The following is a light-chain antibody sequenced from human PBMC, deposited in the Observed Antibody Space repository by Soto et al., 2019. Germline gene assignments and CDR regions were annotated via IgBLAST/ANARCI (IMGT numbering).Light chain of an antibody. Sequence: EIVLTQSPGTLSLSPGERATLSCRASQSVSNYLAWYQQKPGQAPRLLIYVASSRATGIPDRFNGSGSGTDFTLTISRLDSEDFAVYECQQYAGSSQTFGQGTKVDIK. CDR3: QQYAGSSQT. CDR1: QSVSNY. J-gene: IGKJ1*01. CDR2: VAS. V-gene: IGKV3-20*01.